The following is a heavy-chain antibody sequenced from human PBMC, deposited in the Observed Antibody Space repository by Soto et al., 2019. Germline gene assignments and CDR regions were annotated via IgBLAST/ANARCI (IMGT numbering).Heavy chain of an antibody. Sequence: SETLSLTCAVYGGSFSGYYLSWIRQPPGKGLEWIGEINHSGSTNYNPSLKSRVTISVDTSKNQFSLKLSSVTAADTAVYYCARDLPYSSSWNWFDPWGQGTLVTVSS. J-gene: IGHJ5*02. V-gene: IGHV4-34*01. CDR2: INHSGST. CDR3: ARDLPYSSSWNWFDP. CDR1: GGSFSGYY. D-gene: IGHD6-13*01.